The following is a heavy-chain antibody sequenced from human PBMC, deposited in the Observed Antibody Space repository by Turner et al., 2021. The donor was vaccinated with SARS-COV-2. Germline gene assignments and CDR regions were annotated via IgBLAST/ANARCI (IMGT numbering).Heavy chain of an antibody. CDR3: ARVKSTVTTYYYYYMDV. CDR2: VYYRGNT. V-gene: IGHV4-39*01. J-gene: IGHJ6*03. CDR1: GGSISSSSYY. Sequence: QLQLQESGPGLVNPSETLSLTCSVSGGSISSSSYYWGWIRQPPGKGPEWIGSVYYRGNTYYNPSLESRVTISVDTSNNQFSLKLNSVTAADTAVYYCARVKSTVTTYYYYYMDVWGKGTTVTVSS. D-gene: IGHD4-4*01.